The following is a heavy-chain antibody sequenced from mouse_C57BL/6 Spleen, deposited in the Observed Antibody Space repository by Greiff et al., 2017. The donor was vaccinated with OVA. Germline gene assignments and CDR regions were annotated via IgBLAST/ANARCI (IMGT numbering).Heavy chain of an antibody. Sequence: QVQLQQPGAELVKPGASVKLSCKASGYTFTSYWMHWVKQRPGQGLEWIGMIHPNSGSTNYNEKFKSKATLTVDKSSSTAYMELRSLTSEDSAVYYCTRLYQRDYWGQGTTLTVSS. J-gene: IGHJ2*01. V-gene: IGHV1-64*01. CDR1: GYTFTSYW. CDR3: TRLYQRDY. CDR2: IHPNSGST.